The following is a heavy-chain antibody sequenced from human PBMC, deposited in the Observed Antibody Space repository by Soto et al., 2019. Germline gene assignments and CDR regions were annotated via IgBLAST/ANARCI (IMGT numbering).Heavy chain of an antibody. CDR2: ISGSGVST. D-gene: IGHD6-13*01. V-gene: IGHV3-23*01. CDR1: GFTFSSYA. J-gene: IGHJ6*02. Sequence: GGSLRLSCAASGFTFSSYAMSWVRQAPGKGLEWVSAISGSGVSTYYADSVKCRFAISRDNSKNTRYLQMNSLRAEDTAVYYCAKLGRAAAGQPYYYYGMDVWGQGTTVTVSS. CDR3: AKLGRAAAGQPYYYYGMDV.